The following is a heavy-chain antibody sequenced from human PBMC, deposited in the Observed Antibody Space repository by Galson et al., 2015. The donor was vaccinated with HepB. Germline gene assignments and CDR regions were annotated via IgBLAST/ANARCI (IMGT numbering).Heavy chain of an antibody. J-gene: IGHJ3*02. CDR1: GFTFSSYA. V-gene: IGHV3-23*01. Sequence: SLRLSCAASGFTFSSYAMSWVRQAPGKGLEWVSAISGSGGSTYYADSVKGRFTISRDNSKNTLYLQMISLRAEDTAVYYCAKGHSWYAPSGRAFDIWGQGTMVTVSS. CDR2: ISGSGGST. D-gene: IGHD6-13*01. CDR3: AKGHSWYAPSGRAFDI.